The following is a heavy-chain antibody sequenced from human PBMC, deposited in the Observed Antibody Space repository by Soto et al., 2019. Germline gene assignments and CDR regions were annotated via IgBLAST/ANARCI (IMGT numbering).Heavy chain of an antibody. J-gene: IGHJ4*02. D-gene: IGHD6-19*01. V-gene: IGHV3-9*01. CDR1: GFTFDDYA. CDR3: VKDRGASVAGTMVPIDH. Sequence: EVQVVESGGGLVQPGRSLRLSCAVSGFTFDDYAMHWVRQAPGKGLEYVSGISWNSGAIGYADSVKGRFTISRDNAKNFLFLLMNSLIAEDTALYYCVKDRGASVAGTMVPIDHWGQGTLVIVSS. CDR2: ISWNSGAI.